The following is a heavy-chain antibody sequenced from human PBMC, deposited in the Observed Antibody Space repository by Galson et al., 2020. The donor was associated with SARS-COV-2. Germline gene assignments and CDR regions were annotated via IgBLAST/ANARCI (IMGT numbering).Heavy chain of an antibody. V-gene: IGHV4-61*02. CDR3: ARETYDFWSGQNAFDI. CDR1: GGSISSGSYY. CDR2: IHTRGTT. J-gene: IGHJ3*02. D-gene: IGHD3-3*01. Sequence: SETLSLTCTVSGGSISSGSYYWSWLRRPAGKGLDWIGRIHTRGTTNYNPSLKSRVTISVDTSKNQFSLKLSSVTAADTAVYYCARETYDFWSGQNAFDIWGQGTMVTVSS.